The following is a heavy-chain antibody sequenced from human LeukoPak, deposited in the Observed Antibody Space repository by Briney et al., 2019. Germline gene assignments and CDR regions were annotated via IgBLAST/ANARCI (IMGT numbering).Heavy chain of an antibody. CDR1: GYTFTSYY. J-gene: IGHJ6*03. D-gene: IGHD3-9*01. CDR2: IIPIFGTA. Sequence: RASVKVSCKASGYTFTSYYMHWVRQAPGQGLEWMGGIIPIFGTANYAQKFQGRVAITADKSTSTAYMELSSLRSEDTAVYYCARGYYDILTGYYPMDVWGKGTTVTVSS. V-gene: IGHV1-69*06. CDR3: ARGYYDILTGYYPMDV.